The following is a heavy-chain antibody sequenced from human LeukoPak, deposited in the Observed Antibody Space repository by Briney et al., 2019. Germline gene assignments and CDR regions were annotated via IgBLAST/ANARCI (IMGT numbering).Heavy chain of an antibody. CDR1: GYSFTCYW. Sequence: GESLQISCKGSGYSFTCYWIAGVRQLPGKGLEWMGIIYPGDSDTRYSPSFQGQVTISADKSISTASLQWSSLKASDTAMYYCARRYCSGGSCYNVDYWGQGTLVTVSS. J-gene: IGHJ4*02. V-gene: IGHV5-51*01. D-gene: IGHD2-15*01. CDR2: IYPGDSDT. CDR3: ARRYCSGGSCYNVDY.